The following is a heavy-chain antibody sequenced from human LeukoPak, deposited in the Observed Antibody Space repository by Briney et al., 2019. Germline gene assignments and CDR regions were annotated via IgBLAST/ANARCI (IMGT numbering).Heavy chain of an antibody. D-gene: IGHD6-19*01. Sequence: SETLSLTCTVSGGSISNSSYYWGWIRQPPGKGLEWIGSIYYSGSTYYNPSLKSRVTISVDTSKNQFSLKLSSVTAADTAVYYCARQDSSGWYWAAGSSFPPNNWFDPWGQGTLVTVSS. J-gene: IGHJ5*02. V-gene: IGHV4-39*01. CDR2: IYYSGST. CDR1: GGSISNSSYY. CDR3: ARQDSSGWYWAAGSSFPPNNWFDP.